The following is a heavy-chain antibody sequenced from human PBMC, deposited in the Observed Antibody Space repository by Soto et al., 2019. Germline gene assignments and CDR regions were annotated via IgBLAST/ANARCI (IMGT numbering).Heavy chain of an antibody. J-gene: IGHJ5*02. D-gene: IGHD2-8*01. CDR1: GYTFTNYA. CDR3: ARKWRLSETFDP. CDR2: INAGNGNT. Sequence: QVQLVQSGAEVKKPGASVKVSCKASGYTFTNYAIHWVRQAPGQRLESMGWINAGNGNTKYSQKFQGRVTITRDTSASTAYMELSSLTSEDTAVYYCARKWRLSETFDPWGQGTLVTVSS. V-gene: IGHV1-3*01.